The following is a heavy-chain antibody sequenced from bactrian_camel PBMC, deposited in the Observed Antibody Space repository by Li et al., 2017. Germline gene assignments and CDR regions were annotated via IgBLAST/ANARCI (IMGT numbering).Heavy chain of an antibody. V-gene: IGHV3S6*01. J-gene: IGHJ4*01. CDR2: LKWDGTDT. CDR3: GLDISGLCTKASFLSRADTY. D-gene: IGHD1*01. Sequence: HVQLVESGGGLVQPGGSLRLSCSAGGSTSMYWWMGWVRQTPGKGLEWVSTLKWDGTDTYNADFVKGRFTISIDSAKKTLTLQMNNLESEDTAMYYCGLDISGLCTKASFLSRADTYWGQGTQVTVS. CDR1: GSTSMYWW.